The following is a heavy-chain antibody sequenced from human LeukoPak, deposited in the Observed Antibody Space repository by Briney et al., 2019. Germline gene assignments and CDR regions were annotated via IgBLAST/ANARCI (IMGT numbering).Heavy chain of an antibody. CDR1: GFIFDDYA. CDR3: TRHRGLLWSTS. J-gene: IGHJ4*02. Sequence: GGSLRLSCAASGFIFDDYAMHWVRQAPGKGLEWVSGISWNSDSIDYANSVKGRFTISRDKSKNTLYLQMNSLRAEDTAVYYCTRHRGLLWSTSWGQGTLVTVSS. V-gene: IGHV3-9*01. D-gene: IGHD3-10*01. CDR2: ISWNSDSI.